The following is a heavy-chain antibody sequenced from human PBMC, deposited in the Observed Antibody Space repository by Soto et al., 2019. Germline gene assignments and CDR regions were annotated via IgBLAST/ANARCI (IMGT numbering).Heavy chain of an antibody. V-gene: IGHV3-30*18. Sequence: QVQLVESGGGVVQPGRSLRLSCAASGFSFSSYGMHWVRQAPGKGLEWVSMISYDGTDEYYADSVKGRFTISRDNSKKAVYLQKKSLRPEDTAVYYFAKQESCWNDHFDYWGQGTLVTVSS. D-gene: IGHD1-1*01. J-gene: IGHJ4*02. CDR1: GFSFSSYG. CDR2: ISYDGTDE. CDR3: AKQESCWNDHFDY.